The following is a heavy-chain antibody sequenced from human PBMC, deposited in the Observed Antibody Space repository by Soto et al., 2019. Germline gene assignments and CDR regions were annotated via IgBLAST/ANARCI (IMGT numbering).Heavy chain of an antibody. D-gene: IGHD6-13*01. J-gene: IGHJ4*02. V-gene: IGHV3-30*18. CDR3: AKDAVGSSSWYYFDY. CDR1: YG. Sequence: YGMHWVRQAPGKGLEWVAVISYDGSNKYYADSVKGRFTISRDNSKNTLYLQMNSLRAEDTAVYYCAKDAVGSSSWYYFDYWGQGTLVTVSS. CDR2: ISYDGSNK.